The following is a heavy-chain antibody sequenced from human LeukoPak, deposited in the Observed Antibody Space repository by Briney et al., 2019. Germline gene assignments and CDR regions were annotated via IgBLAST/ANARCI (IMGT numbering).Heavy chain of an antibody. CDR2: IKHDGSAK. D-gene: IGHD5-12*01. Sequence: GGSLRLSCATSGFTFSNYWMNWVRQAPGKGLEWVANIKHDGSAKNYLDSVKGRFTISRDNAKNSLFLHMNSLRAEDTAVYYCARAMRSGYDYWGQGTLVTVSS. V-gene: IGHV3-7*05. CDR1: GFTFSNYW. J-gene: IGHJ4*02. CDR3: ARAMRSGYDY.